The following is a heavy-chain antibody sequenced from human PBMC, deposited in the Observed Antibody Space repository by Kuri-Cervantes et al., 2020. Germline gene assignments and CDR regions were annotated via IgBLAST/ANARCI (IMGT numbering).Heavy chain of an antibody. CDR1: GGSISSSSYY. V-gene: IGHV4-39*07. Sequence: GSLRLSCTVSGGSISSSSYYWGWIRQPPGKGLEWIGSIYYSGSTYYNPSLKSRVTISVDTSKNQFSLKLSSVTAADTAVYYCARLGSFDYWCQGTLVTVSS. J-gene: IGHJ4*02. CDR3: ARLGSFDY. D-gene: IGHD1-26*01. CDR2: IYYSGST.